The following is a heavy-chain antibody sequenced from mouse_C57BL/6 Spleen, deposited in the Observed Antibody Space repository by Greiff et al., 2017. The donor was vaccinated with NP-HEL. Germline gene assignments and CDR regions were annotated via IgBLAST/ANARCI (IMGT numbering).Heavy chain of an antibody. V-gene: IGHV1-7*01. CDR2: INPSSGYT. D-gene: IGHD2-3*01. Sequence: QVQLKQSGAELAKPGASVKLSCKASGYTFTSYWMHWVKQRPGQGLEWIGYINPSSGYTKYNQKFKDKATLTADKSSSTAYTQLSSLTYEDSAVYYCAKIYDGYYGGAMDYWGQGTSVTVSS. CDR1: GYTFTSYW. CDR3: AKIYDGYYGGAMDY. J-gene: IGHJ4*01.